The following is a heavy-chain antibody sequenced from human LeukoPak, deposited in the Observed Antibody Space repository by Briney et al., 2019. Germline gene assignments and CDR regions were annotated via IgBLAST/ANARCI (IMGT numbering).Heavy chain of an antibody. CDR3: ARDRGSRYSSSWRWFDP. CDR1: GGSISSYY. V-gene: IGHV4-59*01. D-gene: IGHD6-13*01. CDR2: IYYSGST. Sequence: SETLSLTCTGSGGSISSYYWSWIRQPPGKGLEWIGYIYYSGSTSYNPSLKSRVTISVDTSKNQFSLKLSSVTAADTAVYYCARDRGSRYSSSWRWFDPWGQGTLVTVSS. J-gene: IGHJ5*02.